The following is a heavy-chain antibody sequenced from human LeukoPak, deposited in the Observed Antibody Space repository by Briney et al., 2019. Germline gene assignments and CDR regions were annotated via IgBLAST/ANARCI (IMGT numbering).Heavy chain of an antibody. CDR1: GFIFSNYW. Sequence: PGGSLRLSCVASGFIFSNYWMSWVRQDPGKGLEWVANMKQDGREKYLVDSVKGRLTISRDNAKNSLYLQMSSLRAEDTAVYYCAGARDLKDYYGSGSYSPNDYWGQGTLVTVSS. J-gene: IGHJ4*02. V-gene: IGHV3-7*01. D-gene: IGHD3-10*01. CDR2: MKQDGREK. CDR3: AGARDLKDYYGSGSYSPNDY.